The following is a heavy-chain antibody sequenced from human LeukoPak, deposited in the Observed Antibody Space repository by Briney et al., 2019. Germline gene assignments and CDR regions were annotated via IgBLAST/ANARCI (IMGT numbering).Heavy chain of an antibody. CDR2: INHSGST. J-gene: IGHJ6*02. V-gene: IGHV4-34*01. Sequence: KPSETLSLTCAVYGGSFSGYYWSWIRQPPGKALEWIGEINHSGSTNYNPSLKSRVTISVDTSKNQFSLKLSSVTAADTAVYYCARGTRPPPYYATTYYYYGMDVWGQGTTVTVSS. D-gene: IGHD1-26*01. CDR3: ARGTRPPPYYATTYYYYGMDV. CDR1: GGSFSGYY.